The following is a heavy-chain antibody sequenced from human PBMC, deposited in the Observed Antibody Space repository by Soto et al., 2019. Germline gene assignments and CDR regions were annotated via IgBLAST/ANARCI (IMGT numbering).Heavy chain of an antibody. V-gene: IGHV3-73*02. CDR3: TTRDLGYCRGGSCYVGQVDY. J-gene: IGHJ4*02. D-gene: IGHD2-15*01. Sequence: EVQLVESGGGLVQPGGSLKLSCAASGFTFSGSAMHWVRQASGKGLEWVGRIRSKANSYATAYAASVKGRFTISRDDSKNTAYLQMNSLKTEDAAVYYCTTRDLGYCRGGSCYVGQVDYWGQGTLVTVSS. CDR2: IRSKANSYAT. CDR1: GFTFSGSA.